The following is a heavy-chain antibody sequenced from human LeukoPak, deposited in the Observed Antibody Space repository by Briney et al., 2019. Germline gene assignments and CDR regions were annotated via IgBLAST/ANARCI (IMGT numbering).Heavy chain of an antibody. CDR1: GFTFSSYS. CDR3: AKDVAPDSGWDLDY. D-gene: IGHD6-19*01. J-gene: IGHJ4*02. CDR2: IYNSGAKI. Sequence: GGSLRLSCAASGFTFSSYSMTRVRQGPGKGLEWVSSIYNSGAKIFYADSVKGRFTISRDNSKNMLYLQMNSLRVEDTAVYYCAKDVAPDSGWDLDYWGQGTLVTVFS. V-gene: IGHV3-23*01.